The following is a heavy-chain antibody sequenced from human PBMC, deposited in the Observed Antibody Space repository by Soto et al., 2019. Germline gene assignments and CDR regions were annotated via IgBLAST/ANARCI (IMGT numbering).Heavy chain of an antibody. D-gene: IGHD2-15*01. CDR1: GFTFSSYA. V-gene: IGHV3-23*01. CDR2: ISSSGAGT. Sequence: GGSLRLSCAASGFTFSSYAMSWVRQAPGKGLEWVSLISSSGAGTYYADSVKGRFTISRDSSKNTLYLQMNSLRAEDTAVYYCAKEGGGYCSGGSCHFFDYWGQGTPVTVSS. J-gene: IGHJ4*02. CDR3: AKEGGGYCSGGSCHFFDY.